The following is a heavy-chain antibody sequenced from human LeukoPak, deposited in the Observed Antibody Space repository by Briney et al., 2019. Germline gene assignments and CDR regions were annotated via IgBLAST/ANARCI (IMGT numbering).Heavy chain of an antibody. D-gene: IGHD5-12*01. J-gene: IGHJ4*02. CDR1: GFTFRNAW. CDR3: TTVVATDIDY. CDR2: IKSKTDGGTT. V-gene: IGHV3-15*01. Sequence: GGSLNFSWAAFGFTFRNAWLGWVAQAQGKGLDWVGRIKSKTDGGTTDYAAPVKGRFTISRDDSKNTLYLQMNSLKTEDTAVYYCTTVVATDIDYWGQGTLVTVSS.